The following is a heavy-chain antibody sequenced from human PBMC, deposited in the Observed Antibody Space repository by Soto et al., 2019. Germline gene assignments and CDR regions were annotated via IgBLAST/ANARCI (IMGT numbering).Heavy chain of an antibody. V-gene: IGHV3-30-3*01. CDR2: ISYDGSNK. D-gene: IGHD6-6*01. CDR3: ARARAARPVTFDS. J-gene: IGHJ4*02. CDR1: GFTFSSYA. Sequence: QVQLVESGGGVVQPGRSLRLSCAASGFTFSSYAMHWVRQAPGKGLEWVAVISYDGSNKYYADSVEGRFTISRDNSKNTLYLQMNSLRAEDRAVYYCARARAARPVTFDSWGQGTLVTVSS.